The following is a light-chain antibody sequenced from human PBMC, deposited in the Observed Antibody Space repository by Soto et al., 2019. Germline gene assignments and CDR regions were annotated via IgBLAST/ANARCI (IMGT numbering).Light chain of an antibody. J-gene: IGKJ4*01. Sequence: EIVSTQSPDTLSLSPGERATLSCGDSQSVNSHSLAWYQQKPGQAPRLLFYAASNSATGVRDRFSGSGSGTDFTITTSRLKPEDFAGYHCQQYGSSPLTFGRGTQVEIK. CDR2: AAS. CDR3: QQYGSSPLT. CDR1: QSVNSHS. V-gene: IGKV3-20*01.